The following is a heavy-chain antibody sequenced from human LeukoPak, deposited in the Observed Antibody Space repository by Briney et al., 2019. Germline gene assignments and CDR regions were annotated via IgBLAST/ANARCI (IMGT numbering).Heavy chain of an antibody. V-gene: IGHV1-2*02. J-gene: IGHJ4*02. D-gene: IGHD1-26*01. CDR1: GYTLSGYY. Sequence: AAVKVSCKASGYTLSGYYIHWVRQAPGQGPEWMGWINPKSGDTNYAQKFRGRVTMTRDTSISITYMELSSLRSDDTAMYYCARGGKVGFTGEYYFDQWGQGTLVTVSS. CDR3: ARGGKVGFTGEYYFDQ. CDR2: INPKSGDT.